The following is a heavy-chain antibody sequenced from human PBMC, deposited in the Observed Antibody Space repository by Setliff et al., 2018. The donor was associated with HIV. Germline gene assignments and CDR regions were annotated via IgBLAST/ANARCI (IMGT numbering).Heavy chain of an antibody. V-gene: IGHV1-18*01. CDR2: ISPYNGIT. D-gene: IGHD6-19*01. Sequence: EASVKVSCKPSGYTFTSYSIAWVRQAPGQGLEWMGWISPYNGITDYAQKFQDRVTMTTDRYTTTVYMELRSLTSDDTAVYYCARGRSSGWVDDAFDIWGQGTMVT. J-gene: IGHJ3*02. CDR1: GYTFTSYS. CDR3: ARGRSSGWVDDAFDI.